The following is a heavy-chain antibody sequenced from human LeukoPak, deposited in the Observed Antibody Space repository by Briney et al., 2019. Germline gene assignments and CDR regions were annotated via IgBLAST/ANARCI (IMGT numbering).Heavy chain of an antibody. CDR3: ARGPPLYYYDSSGLPDFDY. CDR1: GYTFISYG. J-gene: IGHJ4*02. D-gene: IGHD3-22*01. CDR2: IIPILGIA. V-gene: IGHV1-69*04. Sequence: SVTVSFKASGYTFISYGISWVRQAPGQGLEWMGRIIPILGIANYAQKFQGRVTITADKSTSTAYMELSSLRSEDTAVYYCARGPPLYYYDSSGLPDFDYWGQGTLVTVSS.